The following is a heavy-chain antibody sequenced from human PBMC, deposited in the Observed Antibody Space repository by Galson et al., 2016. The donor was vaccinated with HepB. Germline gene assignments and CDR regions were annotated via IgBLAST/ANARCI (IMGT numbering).Heavy chain of an antibody. CDR2: INPIFGTP. CDR1: GGTFSSYA. V-gene: IGHV1-69*13. D-gene: IGHD2-2*01. J-gene: IGHJ5*02. CDR3: ARRREYCSRTSCNLNWFDP. Sequence: SVKVSCKASGGTFSSYAISWVRQAPGQGLEWVGGINPIFGTPNYAQKFQGRVTITADESTNTAYMELSSLRSEDTAVYYCARRREYCSRTSCNLNWFDPWGQGSLVTVSS.